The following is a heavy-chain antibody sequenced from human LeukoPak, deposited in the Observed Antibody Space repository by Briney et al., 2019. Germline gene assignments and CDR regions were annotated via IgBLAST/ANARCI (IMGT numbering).Heavy chain of an antibody. CDR2: IYYSGST. V-gene: IGHV4-39*07. CDR3: ARNRGSTVITDHYYYYYMDV. D-gene: IGHD4-11*01. J-gene: IGHJ6*03. CDR1: GGSISSSSYY. Sequence: SETLSLTCTVSGGSISSSSYYWGWIRQPPGKGLEWIGSIYYSGSTYYNPSFKSRVTISVDTSKNQFSLKLSSVTAADTAVYYCARNRGSTVITDHYYYYYMDVWGKGTTVTVSS.